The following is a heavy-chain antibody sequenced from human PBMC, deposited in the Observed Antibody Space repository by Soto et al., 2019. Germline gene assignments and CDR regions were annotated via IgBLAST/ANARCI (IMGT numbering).Heavy chain of an antibody. D-gene: IGHD6-19*01. J-gene: IGHJ4*02. V-gene: IGHV1-46*01. Sequence: GASVQGSCKASGYTFSNFGSSWVRQAPGQGLEWMGIFNPSGGSTSTTLAQKFQGRVTMTRDTSTSAVYLELISLRSEDTAVYYCAGSLHSSGWYSCDYWGQGTLVTVSS. CDR2: FNPSGGST. CDR1: GYTFSNFG. CDR3: AGSLHSSGWYSCDY.